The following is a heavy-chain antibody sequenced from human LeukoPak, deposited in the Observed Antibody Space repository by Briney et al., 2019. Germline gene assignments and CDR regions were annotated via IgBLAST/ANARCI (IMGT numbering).Heavy chain of an antibody. D-gene: IGHD6-19*01. Sequence: PGGSLRLSCTASGLALSEYGMHWVRQAPGKGLEWVAVISYDGSNKYHLDSVKGRFTISRDNSKDTLYLQMDSLRPEDTAVYYCAKDSDRGGWYPDHWGQGTLVTVSS. J-gene: IGHJ4*02. CDR2: ISYDGSNK. CDR1: GLALSEYG. CDR3: AKDSDRGGWYPDH. V-gene: IGHV3-30*18.